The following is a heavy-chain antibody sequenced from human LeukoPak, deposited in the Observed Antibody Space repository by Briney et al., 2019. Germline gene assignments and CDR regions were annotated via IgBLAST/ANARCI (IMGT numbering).Heavy chain of an antibody. J-gene: IGHJ4*02. CDR1: GFTFSSYS. CDR2: IKQDGSEK. V-gene: IGHV3-7*01. CDR3: ARGKSGWYFDY. Sequence: GGSLRLSCAASGFTFSSYSMNWVRQAPGKGLEWVANIKQDGSEKYYVDSVKGRFTISRDNAKNSLYLQMNSLRAEDTAVYYSARGKSGWYFDYWGQGALVTVSS. D-gene: IGHD6-19*01.